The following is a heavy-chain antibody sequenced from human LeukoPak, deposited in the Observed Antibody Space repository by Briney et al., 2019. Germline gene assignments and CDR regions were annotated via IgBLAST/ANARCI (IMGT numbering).Heavy chain of an antibody. CDR2: INHSGST. J-gene: IGHJ4*02. V-gene: IGHV4-34*01. D-gene: IGHD5-12*01. Sequence: PSETLSLTSAVYGGSFSGYYWSWIRQPPGKGLEWIGEINHSGSTNYNPSLKSRVTISVDTSKNQFSLKLSSVTAADTAVYYCARRSSFPLATFDYWGQGTLVTVSS. CDR1: GGSFSGYY. CDR3: ARRSSFPLATFDY.